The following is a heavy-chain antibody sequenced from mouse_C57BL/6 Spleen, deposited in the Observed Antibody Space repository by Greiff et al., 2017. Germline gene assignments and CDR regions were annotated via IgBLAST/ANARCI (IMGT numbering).Heavy chain of an antibody. CDR1: GYTFTGYW. CDR2: ILPGSGDT. CDR3: AHPGGQLRPLAMDY. D-gene: IGHD3-2*02. V-gene: IGHV1-9*01. J-gene: IGHJ4*01. Sequence: QVQLQQSGAELMKPGASVKLSCKTTGYTFTGYWIEWVKQRPGRGLEWIGEILPGSGDTNYNEKFKGKATFTADTSSSSAYMQLSSLTTKDSAIYYCAHPGGQLRPLAMDYWGQGTSVTVSS.